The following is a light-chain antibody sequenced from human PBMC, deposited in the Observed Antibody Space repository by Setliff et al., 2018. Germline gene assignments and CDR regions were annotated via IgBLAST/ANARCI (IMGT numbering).Light chain of an antibody. J-gene: IGLJ1*01. CDR3: MSYTTIRTYV. V-gene: IGLV2-14*03. CDR1: NSDVGAYNY. CDR2: DVS. Sequence: QSALTQPASVSGSPGQSITISGTGTNSDVGAYNYVSWYQRHPGEAPKLLLYDVSNRPSGVSYRFSGSKSGNTASLTISGLQAEDEADYYCMSYTTIRTYVFGTGTKVTVL.